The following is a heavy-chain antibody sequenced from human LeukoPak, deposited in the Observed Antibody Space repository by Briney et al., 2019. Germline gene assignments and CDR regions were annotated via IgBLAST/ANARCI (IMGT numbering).Heavy chain of an antibody. CDR2: IYYSGST. D-gene: IGHD5-18*01. CDR3: ARRGYSLID. CDR1: GGSISSYY. Sequence: KASETLSLTCTVSGGSISSYYWSWIRQPPGKGLEWIGYIYYSGSTNYNPSLKSRVTISVDTSKNQFSLKLSSVTAADTAVYYCARRGYSLIDWGQGTLVTVSS. J-gene: IGHJ4*02. V-gene: IGHV4-59*01.